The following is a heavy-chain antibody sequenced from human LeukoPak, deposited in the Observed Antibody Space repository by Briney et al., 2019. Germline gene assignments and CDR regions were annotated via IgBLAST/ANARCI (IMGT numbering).Heavy chain of an antibody. J-gene: IGHJ4*02. CDR1: GASITDYY. Sequence: SETLSLTCTVAGASITDYYWSWIRQPPAKGLEWIGYIYYSGSPNYNPSLKSRVTLSLDTSQNQFSLKLTSVTAADTAVYYCAYGGDAYKTGYWGQGTLVTVSS. CDR2: IYYSGSP. CDR3: AYGGDAYKTGY. V-gene: IGHV4-59*01. D-gene: IGHD5-24*01.